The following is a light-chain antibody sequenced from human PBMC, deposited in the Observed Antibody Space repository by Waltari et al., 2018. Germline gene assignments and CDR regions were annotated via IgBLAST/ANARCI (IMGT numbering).Light chain of an antibody. CDR2: SNN. V-gene: IGLV1-47*02. J-gene: IGLJ2*01. Sequence: QSVLTQPPSASETPGQMVTISCSGSSPNIESNYVYWYQQIPGTAPKLLIYSNNERPSGVPDRFSGSKSGTSASLAISGLRSEDEADYYCAAWDDSLSGPVFGGGTKLTVL. CDR1: SPNIESNY. CDR3: AAWDDSLSGPV.